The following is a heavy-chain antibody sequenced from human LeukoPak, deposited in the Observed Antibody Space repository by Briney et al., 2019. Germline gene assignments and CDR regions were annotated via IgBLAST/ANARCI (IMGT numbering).Heavy chain of an antibody. CDR3: ARGDSSGYYPLPYYFDC. J-gene: IGHJ4*02. Sequence: GGSLRLSCAASGFTFSNYAMHWVRQAPGKGLEWVAVISYDGSNKYYADSVNGRFTISRDNSKNTLYLQMNSLRAEDTAVYYCARGDSSGYYPLPYYFDCWGQGTLVTVSS. CDR2: ISYDGSNK. D-gene: IGHD3-22*01. CDR1: GFTFSNYA. V-gene: IGHV3-30*04.